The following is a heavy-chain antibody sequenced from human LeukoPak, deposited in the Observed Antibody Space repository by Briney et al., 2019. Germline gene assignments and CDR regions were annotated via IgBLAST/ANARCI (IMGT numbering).Heavy chain of an antibody. V-gene: IGHV4-30-2*01. D-gene: IGHD1-1*01. Sequence: SETLSLTCTVSGGSISSGGYYWSWIRQPPGKGLEWIGYIYHSGSTYYNPSLKSQVTISVDRSKNQFSLKLSSVTAADTAVYYCARDDTTGTVPIYWGQGTLVTVSS. CDR2: IYHSGST. CDR3: ARDDTTGTVPIY. J-gene: IGHJ4*02. CDR1: GGSISSGGYY.